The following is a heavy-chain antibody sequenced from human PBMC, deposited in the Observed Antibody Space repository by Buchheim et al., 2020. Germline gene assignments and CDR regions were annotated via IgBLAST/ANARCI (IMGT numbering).Heavy chain of an antibody. CDR1: GYTFTTYY. Sequence: QVQLVQSGAEVKNPGASVKVSCEASGYTFTTYYIHWVRQAPGQGLEWMGIIKLDGGGTTYAQKFQGRVTVTSDTSTSTVYMELRSLRTEDTAVYYCARESPHTMSFDYWGQGTL. D-gene: IGHD5-24*01. J-gene: IGHJ4*02. CDR3: ARESPHTMSFDY. CDR2: IKLDGGGT. V-gene: IGHV1-46*01.